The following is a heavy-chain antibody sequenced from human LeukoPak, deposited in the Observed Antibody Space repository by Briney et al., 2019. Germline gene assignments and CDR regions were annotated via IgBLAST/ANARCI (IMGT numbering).Heavy chain of an antibody. Sequence: PSETLSLICTVSGGSISGSSYYWSWIRQPAGKGLEWIGRIYTSGSTNYNPSLESRVTISLDTSKNQFSLKMSSVTAADTAVYYCARGFRGASFDYWGQGTLVTVSS. CDR3: ARGFRGASFDY. D-gene: IGHD1-26*01. V-gene: IGHV4-61*02. J-gene: IGHJ4*02. CDR1: GGSISGSSYY. CDR2: IYTSGST.